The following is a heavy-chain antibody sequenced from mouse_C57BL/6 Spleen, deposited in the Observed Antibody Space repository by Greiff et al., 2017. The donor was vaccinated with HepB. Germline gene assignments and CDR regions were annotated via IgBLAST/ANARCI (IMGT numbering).Heavy chain of an antibody. CDR3: ARSGGTWYFDV. Sequence: VKLVESGPELVKPGASVKISCKASGYAFSSSWMNWVQQRPGKGLEWIGRIYPGDGDTNYNGKFKGKAKLTADKSSSTAYMQLSSLTSEDSAVYFCARSGGTWYFDVWGTGTTVTVSS. V-gene: IGHV1-82*01. J-gene: IGHJ1*03. D-gene: IGHD2-14*01. CDR1: GYAFSSSW. CDR2: IYPGDGDT.